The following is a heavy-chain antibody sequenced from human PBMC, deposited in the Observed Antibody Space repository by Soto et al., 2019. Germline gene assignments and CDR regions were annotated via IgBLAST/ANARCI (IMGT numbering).Heavy chain of an antibody. CDR1: GFTFSSYG. V-gene: IGHV3-30*18. Sequence: QVQLVESGGGVVQPGRSLRLSCAASGFTFSSYGMHWVRQAPGKGLEWVAVISYDGSNKYYADSVKGRFTIPRDNSKNTLYLQMNSLRAEDTAVYYCAKATGGAAAGPIWGQGTLVTVSS. J-gene: IGHJ4*02. CDR3: AKATGGAAAGPI. CDR2: ISYDGSNK. D-gene: IGHD6-13*01.